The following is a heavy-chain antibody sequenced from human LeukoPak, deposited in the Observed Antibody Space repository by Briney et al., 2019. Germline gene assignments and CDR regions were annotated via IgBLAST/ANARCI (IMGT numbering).Heavy chain of an antibody. J-gene: IGHJ4*02. CDR1: GGSISGHY. V-gene: IGHV4-59*11. CDR3: ARLSTPVDNSGHHLDY. Sequence: SETLSLTCTVSGGSISGHYWSWVRQPPGQGLEWIAYISYRGVTNFNPSLKSRVTISVDTSRNQFSLRLRSVTAADTAVYYCARLSTPVDNSGHHLDYWGQGTLVTVFS. CDR2: ISYRGVT. D-gene: IGHD3-22*01.